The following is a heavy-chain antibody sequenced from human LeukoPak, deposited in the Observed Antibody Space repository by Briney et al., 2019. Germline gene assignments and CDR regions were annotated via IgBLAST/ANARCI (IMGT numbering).Heavy chain of an antibody. CDR1: GFTFSSYA. J-gene: IGHJ4*02. CDR2: ISGSGGST. D-gene: IGHD3-10*01. CDR3: ARTKGRGYYGSGIIV. V-gene: IGHV3-23*01. Sequence: GGSLRLSCAASGFTFSSYAVSWVRQAPGKGLEWVSAISGSGGSTYYADSVKGRFTISGDNSKNTLYLQMNSLRAEDTAVYYCARTKGRGYYGSGIIVWGQGTLVTVSS.